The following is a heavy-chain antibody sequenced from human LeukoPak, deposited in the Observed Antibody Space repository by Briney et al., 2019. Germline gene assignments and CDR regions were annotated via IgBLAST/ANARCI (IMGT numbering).Heavy chain of an antibody. J-gene: IGHJ4*02. CDR3: ARWAQFDWLLSVDYYFDY. CDR1: GFTFDDYT. D-gene: IGHD3-9*01. Sequence: GGSLRLSCAASGFTFDDYTMHWVRQAPGKGLEWVSLISWDGGSTYYADSVKGRFTISRDNAKNSLYLQTNSLRAEDTAVYYCARWAQFDWLLSVDYYFDYWGQGTLVTVSS. CDR2: ISWDGGST. V-gene: IGHV3-43*01.